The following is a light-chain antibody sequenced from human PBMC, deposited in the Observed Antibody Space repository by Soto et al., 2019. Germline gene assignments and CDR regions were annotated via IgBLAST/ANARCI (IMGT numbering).Light chain of an antibody. CDR3: QQYSSSPPT. CDR2: DAS. Sequence: EIVLTQSPGTLSLSPGERATLSCRASQSVTSNYLAWYQQKPGQAPRLLIYDASSRATGIPDRFSGSGSGTDFTLTISRLEPEDFAVYYCQQYSSSPPTFGGETKVEIK. CDR1: QSVTSNY. V-gene: IGKV3-20*01. J-gene: IGKJ4*01.